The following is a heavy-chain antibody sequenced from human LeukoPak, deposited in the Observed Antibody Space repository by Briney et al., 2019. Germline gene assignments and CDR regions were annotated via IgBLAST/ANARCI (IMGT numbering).Heavy chain of an antibody. J-gene: IGHJ4*02. CDR3: ASQFYYDSRGYPAFDY. Sequence: SETLSLTCSVSGGSITGYYWNWTRQPPGKGMEWIAYMHSSGTAIYNPSLKSRVTMSVDTSKKQFSLKLSSVTAPDTAVYYCASQFYYDSRGYPAFDYWGQGTLVTVSS. CDR2: MHSSGTA. D-gene: IGHD3-22*01. CDR1: GGSITGYY. V-gene: IGHV4-59*08.